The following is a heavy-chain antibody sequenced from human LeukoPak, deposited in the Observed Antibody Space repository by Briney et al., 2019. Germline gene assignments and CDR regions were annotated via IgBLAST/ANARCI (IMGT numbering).Heavy chain of an antibody. CDR3: ARDIPTGYHDY. Sequence: KASETLSLTCTVSGFSSSSGYYWGWIRQSPGKGLEWIGSIDHSGNTYYNPSLKRRVTISVDTSKNQFSLKLTSVTAADTAVYYCARDIPTGYHDYWGQGTLVTVSS. D-gene: IGHD3-9*01. V-gene: IGHV4-38-2*02. CDR1: GFSSSSGYY. J-gene: IGHJ4*02. CDR2: IDHSGNT.